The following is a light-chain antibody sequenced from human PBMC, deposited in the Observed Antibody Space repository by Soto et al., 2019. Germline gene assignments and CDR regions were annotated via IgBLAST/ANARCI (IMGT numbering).Light chain of an antibody. V-gene: IGKV3-15*01. Sequence: EIVMTQSPVTLSVSPGERATLSCRASQSVNSNLAWYQQKPGQAPRPLIYGASTRATGIPARFSGSGSGTEFTLTISSLQSEDFAIYYCQQYNNWPPYTFGQGTKLEIK. CDR3: QQYNNWPPYT. CDR2: GAS. CDR1: QSVNSN. J-gene: IGKJ2*01.